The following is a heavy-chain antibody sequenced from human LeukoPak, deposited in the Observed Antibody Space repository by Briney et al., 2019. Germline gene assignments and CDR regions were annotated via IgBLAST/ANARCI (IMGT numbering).Heavy chain of an antibody. Sequence: GGSLRLSCAASGFTFSSYAMSWVRQAPGKGLEWVAVISYDGSNKYYADSVKGRFTISRDNSKNTLYLQMNSLRAEDTAVYYCARDRSASWTFDYWGQGTLVTVPS. CDR2: ISYDGSNK. CDR1: GFTFSSYA. J-gene: IGHJ4*02. CDR3: ARDRSASWTFDY. D-gene: IGHD2-2*01. V-gene: IGHV3-30*03.